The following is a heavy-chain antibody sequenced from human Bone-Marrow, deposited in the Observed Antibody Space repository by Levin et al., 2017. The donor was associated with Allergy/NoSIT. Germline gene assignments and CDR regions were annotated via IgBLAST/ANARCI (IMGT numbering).Heavy chain of an antibody. CDR1: GGSINSGGYY. V-gene: IGHV4-31*03. Sequence: PSETLSLTCSVSGGSINSGGYYWSWARQSPGKGLEYIGYIYYSGNTYYNPSLESRLTLSLDTSTNQFSLLLSSVTDADTAVYYCARGVDIVSTVKDSDSYAMDVWGQGTTVTVSS. CDR2: IYYSGNT. CDR3: ARGVDIVSTVKDSDSYAMDV. J-gene: IGHJ6*02. D-gene: IGHD5/OR15-5a*01.